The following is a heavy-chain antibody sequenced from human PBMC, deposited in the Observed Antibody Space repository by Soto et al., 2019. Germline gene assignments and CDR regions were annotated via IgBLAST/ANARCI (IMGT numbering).Heavy chain of an antibody. CDR3: ARDLQERSTIFGVAPALGYDYYYYMDV. Sequence: GGSLRLSCAASGFTVSSNYMSWVRQAPGKGLEWVSVIYSGGSTYYADSVKGRFTISRDNSKNKLCLQMNSLIAEDTDKYYGARDLQERSTIFGVAPALGYDYYYYMDVWGKGTTVTVSS. J-gene: IGHJ6*03. D-gene: IGHD3-3*01. V-gene: IGHV3-53*01. CDR1: GFTVSSNY. CDR2: IYSGGST.